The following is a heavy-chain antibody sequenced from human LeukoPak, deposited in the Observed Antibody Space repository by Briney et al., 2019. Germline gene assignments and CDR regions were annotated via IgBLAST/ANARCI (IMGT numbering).Heavy chain of an antibody. V-gene: IGHV3-49*04. D-gene: IGHD1-26*01. J-gene: IGHJ4*02. CDR3: TKSGTAIVGTTGAYYFDY. Sequence: GGSLRLSCTASGFTFGDYAMSWVRQAPGKGLEWVGFIRSKAYGGTAEYAASVKGRFTISRDDSKSIAYLQMNSLKTEDTAVYYCTKSGTAIVGTTGAYYFDYWGQGTLVTVSS. CDR2: IRSKAYGGTA. CDR1: GFTFGDYA.